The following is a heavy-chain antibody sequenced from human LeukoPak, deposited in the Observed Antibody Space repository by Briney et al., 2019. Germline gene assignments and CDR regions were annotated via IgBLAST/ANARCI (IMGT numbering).Heavy chain of an antibody. Sequence: GGSLRISCVASGFTFSSYAMSWVRQAPGKGLEWVAVISYDGSNKYYADSVKGRFTISRDNSKNTLYLQMNSLRAEDTAVYYCARVLAANPLVVVSYDYWGQGTLVTVSS. V-gene: IGHV3-30*04. CDR2: ISYDGSNK. J-gene: IGHJ4*02. CDR3: ARVLAANPLVVVSYDY. CDR1: GFTFSSYA. D-gene: IGHD3-22*01.